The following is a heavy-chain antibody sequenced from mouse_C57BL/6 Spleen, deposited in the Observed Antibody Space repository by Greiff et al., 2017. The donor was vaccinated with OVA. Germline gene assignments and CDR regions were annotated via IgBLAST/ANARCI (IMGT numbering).Heavy chain of an antibody. V-gene: IGHV10-1*01. D-gene: IGHD2-3*01. Sequence: EVQGVESGGGLVQPKGSLKLSCAASGFSFNTYAMNWVRQAPGKGLEWVARIRSKSNNYATYYADSVKDRFTISRDDSESMLYLQMNNLKTEDTAMYYCVREGYYVWFAYWGQGTLVTVSA. CDR3: VREGYYVWFAY. CDR1: GFSFNTYA. CDR2: IRSKSNNYAT. J-gene: IGHJ3*01.